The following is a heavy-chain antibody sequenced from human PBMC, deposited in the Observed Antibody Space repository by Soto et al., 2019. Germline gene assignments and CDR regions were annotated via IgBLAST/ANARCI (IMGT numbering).Heavy chain of an antibody. V-gene: IGHV1-69*12. Sequence: QVQLVQSGAEVKKPGSSVKVSCKASGGTFSNYAISWVRQAPGQGLEWMGGIVPIFGTTYNAQKFQGRVAIIADDSTTTADLELGSLRSKVTAMYYCARVEAVAGIYNYHGLNVWAQGTAVSVSS. CDR2: IVPIFGTT. CDR1: GGTFSNYA. CDR3: ARVEAVAGIYNYHGLNV. J-gene: IGHJ6*02. D-gene: IGHD6-19*01.